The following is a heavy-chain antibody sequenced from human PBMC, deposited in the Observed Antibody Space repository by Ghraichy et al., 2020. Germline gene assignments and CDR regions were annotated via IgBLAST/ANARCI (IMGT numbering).Heavy chain of an antibody. CDR1: GFTFSSYS. Sequence: GGSLRLSCAASGFTFSSYSMNWVRQAPGKGLEWVSYISSSSSTIYYADSVKGRFTISRDNAKNSLYLQMNSLRDEDTAVYYCARGGTIFGVVELPYYFDYWGQGTLVTVSS. CDR3: ARGGTIFGVVELPYYFDY. CDR2: ISSSSSTI. J-gene: IGHJ4*02. V-gene: IGHV3-48*02. D-gene: IGHD3-3*01.